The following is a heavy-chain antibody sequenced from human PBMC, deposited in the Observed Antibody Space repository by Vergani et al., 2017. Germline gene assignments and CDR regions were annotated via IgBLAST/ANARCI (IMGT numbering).Heavy chain of an antibody. CDR3: AKRGSSSLNYYYYYGMDV. CDR2: ISGSGGST. D-gene: IGHD6-6*01. Sequence: LEWVSAISGSGGSTYYADSVKGRFTISRDNSKNTLYLQMNSLRAEDTAVYYCAKRGSSSLNYYYYYGMDVWGQGTTVTVSS. V-gene: IGHV3-23*01. J-gene: IGHJ6*02.